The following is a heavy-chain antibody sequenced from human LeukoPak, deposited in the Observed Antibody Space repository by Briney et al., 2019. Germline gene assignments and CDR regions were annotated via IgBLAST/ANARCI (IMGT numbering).Heavy chain of an antibody. CDR1: GFTFSSYG. D-gene: IGHD6-19*01. J-gene: IGHJ4*02. V-gene: IGHV3-33*01. Sequence: PGGSLRLSCAASGFTFSSYGMHWVRQAPGKGLEWVAVIWYDGSNKYYADSVKGRFTISRDNSKNTLYLQMNSLRAEDTAVYYCARDQAVAGRKGFDYWGQGTLVTVSS. CDR3: ARDQAVAGRKGFDY. CDR2: IWYDGSNK.